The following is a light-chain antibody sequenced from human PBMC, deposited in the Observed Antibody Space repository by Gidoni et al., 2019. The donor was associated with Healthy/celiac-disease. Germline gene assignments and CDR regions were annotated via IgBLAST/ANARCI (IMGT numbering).Light chain of an antibody. J-gene: IGKJ4*01. CDR1: QSISSY. V-gene: IGKV1-39*01. CDR2: AAS. CDR3: QQSYSTPLP. Sequence: DIQMTQSPSSLSASVGDRGTLTCRASQSISSYLNLYQQKPGKAPKLLIYAASSLQSGVPSRFSGSGSWTHFPLTFCSLPPEDFATYYCQQSYSTPLPFGGGTKVEIQ.